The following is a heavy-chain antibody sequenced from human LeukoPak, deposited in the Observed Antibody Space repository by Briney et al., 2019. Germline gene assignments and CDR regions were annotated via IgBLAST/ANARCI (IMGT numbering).Heavy chain of an antibody. Sequence: PSGTPSLTCTVSGGSISSSSYYWGWIRQPPGKGLEWIGSIYYSGSTYYNPSLKSRVTISVDTSKNQFSLKLSSVTAADTAVYYCASITLRVLDYWGQGTLVTVSS. CDR3: ASITLRVLDY. V-gene: IGHV4-39*01. J-gene: IGHJ4*02. CDR2: IYYSGST. CDR1: GGSISSSSYY. D-gene: IGHD3-3*01.